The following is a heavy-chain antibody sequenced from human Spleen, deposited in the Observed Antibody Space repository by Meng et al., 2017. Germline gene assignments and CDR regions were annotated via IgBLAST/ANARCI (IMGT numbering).Heavy chain of an antibody. CDR2: INPSGGST. D-gene: IGHD5-18*01. V-gene: IGHV1-46*01. CDR1: GYTFTTYY. Sequence: ASVKVSCKASGYTFTTYYMHWVRQAPGQGLEWMGIINPSGGSTSYAQKFQGRVTMTRDTSTSTVYMDLSSLRSEDTAVYYCAKGGRQLWPPDYWGQGTLVTVSS. J-gene: IGHJ4*02. CDR3: AKGGRQLWPPDY.